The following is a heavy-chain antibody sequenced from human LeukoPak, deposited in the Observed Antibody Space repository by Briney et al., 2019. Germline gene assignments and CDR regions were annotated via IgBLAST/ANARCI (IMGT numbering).Heavy chain of an antibody. CDR1: GYSFSTYW. D-gene: IGHD5-12*01. Sequence: PGESLKISCRAFGYSFSTYWIGWVRQIPGKGLEWMGVIYPGDSDTIYSPSFQGQVTMSADKSITTAYLRWSSLKASDTAMYYCARGGYGGYEFDCWGQGTLVTVSS. CDR2: IYPGDSDT. J-gene: IGHJ4*02. V-gene: IGHV5-51*01. CDR3: ARGGYGGYEFDC.